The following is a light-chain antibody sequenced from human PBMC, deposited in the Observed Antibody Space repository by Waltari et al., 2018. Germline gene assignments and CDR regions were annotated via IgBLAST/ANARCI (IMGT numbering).Light chain of an antibody. CDR2: DAS. CDR3: QQFYNWPLT. V-gene: IGKV3-15*01. J-gene: IGKJ4*01. CDR1: QSVSNK. Sequence: EIVMTQSPATLSVSPGERATLSCRASQSVSNKLAWYQQKPGQAPRLLIYDASTRATGIPARFSGSGSGTEFTLTISSLQSEDFAVYYCQQFYNWPLTFGGGTKVEIK.